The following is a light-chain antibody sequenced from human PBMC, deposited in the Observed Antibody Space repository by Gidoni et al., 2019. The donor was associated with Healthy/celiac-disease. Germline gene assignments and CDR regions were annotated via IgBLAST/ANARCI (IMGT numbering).Light chain of an antibody. CDR1: SSNIGSNP. J-gene: IGLJ3*02. CDR3: AAWDDSLNGWV. V-gene: IGLV1-44*01. Sequence: QSVLTQPPSASGTPGQRVTISCSGSSSNIGSNPVNWYQQLPGTAPKLLIYSNNQRPSGVPDRFSGSKSGTSASLAISGLQSEDEADYYCAAWDDSLNGWVFGGGTKLTGL. CDR2: SNN.